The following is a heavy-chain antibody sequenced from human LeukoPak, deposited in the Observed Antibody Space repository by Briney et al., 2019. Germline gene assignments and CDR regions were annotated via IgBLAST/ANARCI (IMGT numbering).Heavy chain of an antibody. Sequence: ASAMISCKASGYTCTSYGISCVRQAPGQGLEWMGWISAYSGNTTYAQKPQGRVTMTTDTSTSTAYMELRSLRSDDTAVYYCARVGGYDEGMDVWGKGTTVTVSS. D-gene: IGHD5-12*01. CDR2: ISAYSGNT. CDR3: ARVGGYDEGMDV. CDR1: GYTCTSYG. V-gene: IGHV1-18*04. J-gene: IGHJ6*04.